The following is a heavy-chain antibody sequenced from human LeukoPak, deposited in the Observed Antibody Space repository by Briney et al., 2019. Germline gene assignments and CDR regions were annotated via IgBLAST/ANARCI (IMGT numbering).Heavy chain of an antibody. D-gene: IGHD3-10*01. CDR2: INHSGST. J-gene: IGHJ6*03. V-gene: IGHV4-38-2*02. CDR1: GYSISSGYY. CDR3: ARSGGEWYYYYYMDV. Sequence: SETLSLTCTVSGYSISSGYYWGWIRQPPGKGLEWIGSINHSGSTNHNPSLKSRVTTSVDTSKNQFSLKLGSVTAADTAVYYCARSGGEWYYYYYMDVWGKGTTVTISS.